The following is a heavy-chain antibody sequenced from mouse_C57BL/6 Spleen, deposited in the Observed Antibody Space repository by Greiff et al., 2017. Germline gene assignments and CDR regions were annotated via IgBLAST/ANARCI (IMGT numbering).Heavy chain of an antibody. V-gene: IGHV2-6-1*01. CDR1: GFSLTSYG. Sequence: VQLQQSGPGLVAPSQSLSITCTVSGFSLTSYGVHWVRQPPGKGLEWLVVIWSDGSTTYNSALKSRLSISKDNSKSQVFLKMNSLQTDDTAMYYCARHSELRRDAMDDWGQGTSVTVSS. CDR2: IWSDGST. D-gene: IGHD1-1*01. J-gene: IGHJ4*01. CDR3: ARHSELRRDAMDD.